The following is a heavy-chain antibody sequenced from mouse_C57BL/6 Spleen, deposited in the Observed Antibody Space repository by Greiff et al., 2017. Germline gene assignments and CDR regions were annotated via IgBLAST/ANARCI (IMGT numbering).Heavy chain of an antibody. CDR2: IYPGSGST. V-gene: IGHV1-55*01. J-gene: IGHJ2*01. Sequence: VQLQQPGAELVKPGASVKMSCKASGYTFTSYWITWVKQRPGQGLEWIGDIYPGSGSTNYNEKFKGKATLTVDTSSSTAYMELRSLTSEDSAVYSCARSRATAVVTTFEFDYWGQGTTLTVSS. D-gene: IGHD1-1*01. CDR3: ARSRATAVVTTFEFDY. CDR1: GYTFTSYW.